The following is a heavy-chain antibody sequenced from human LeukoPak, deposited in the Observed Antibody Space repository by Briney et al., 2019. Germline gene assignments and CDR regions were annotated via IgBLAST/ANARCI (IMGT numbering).Heavy chain of an antibody. CDR2: ISGSGGST. V-gene: IGHV3-23*01. CDR3: AKVPAAYCGGDCYYDY. D-gene: IGHD2-21*02. CDR1: GFTFSSYA. Sequence: GGSLRLSCAASGFTFSSYAMSWVRQAPGKGLEWVSAISGSGGSTYYADSVKGGFTISRDNSKNTLYLQMNSLRAEDTAVYYCAKVPAAYCGGDCYYDYWGQGTLVTVSS. J-gene: IGHJ4*02.